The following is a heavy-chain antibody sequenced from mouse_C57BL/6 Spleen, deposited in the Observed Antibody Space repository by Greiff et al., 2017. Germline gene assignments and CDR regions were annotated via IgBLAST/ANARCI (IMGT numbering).Heavy chain of an antibody. CDR1: GFSFNTYA. CDR2: IRSKSNNYAT. D-gene: IGHD1-2*01. CDR3: ERQGTAHYFDY. Sequence: EVKLVESGGGLVQPKGSLKLSCAASGFSFNTYAMNWVRQAPGKGLEWVARIRSKSNNYATYYADSVKDRFTISRDDSESQLYLQMNNLKTKATAMYYCERQGTAHYFDYWGQGTTLTVSS. V-gene: IGHV10-1*01. J-gene: IGHJ2*01.